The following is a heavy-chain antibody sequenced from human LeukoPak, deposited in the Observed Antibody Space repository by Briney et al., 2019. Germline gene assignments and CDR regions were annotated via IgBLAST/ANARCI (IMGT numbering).Heavy chain of an antibody. D-gene: IGHD3-22*01. J-gene: IGHJ4*02. Sequence: KASQTLSLTCTVSGGSISSGGYYWSWIRQHPGKGLEWIGYIYYSGSTYYNPSLKSRVTISVDTSKNQFSLKLSSVTAADTAVYYCARDRRSWYDSSGYYSYFDYWGQGTLVTVSS. CDR3: ARDRRSWYDSSGYYSYFDY. CDR2: IYYSGST. V-gene: IGHV4-31*03. CDR1: GGSISSGGYY.